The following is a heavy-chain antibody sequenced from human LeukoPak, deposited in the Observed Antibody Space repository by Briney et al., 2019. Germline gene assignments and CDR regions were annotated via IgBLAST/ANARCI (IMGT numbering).Heavy chain of an antibody. CDR1: GFTLTSYG. CDR3: AREYGDYVGEVNFDY. D-gene: IGHD4-17*01. Sequence: GASVKVSCKGSGFTLTSYGISWVGQGPGPGLEWVGWVSAYNGNTNYAQKLQGRVTMTTDTSTSTAYMELRSLRSDDTAVYYCAREYGDYVGEVNFDYWGQGTLVTVSS. CDR2: VSAYNGNT. J-gene: IGHJ4*02. V-gene: IGHV1-18*01.